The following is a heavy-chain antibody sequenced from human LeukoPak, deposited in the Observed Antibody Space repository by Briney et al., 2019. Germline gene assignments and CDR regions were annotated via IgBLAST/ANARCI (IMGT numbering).Heavy chain of an antibody. D-gene: IGHD3-22*01. CDR1: GFAVSSNY. Sequence: PGGSLRLSCAASGFAVSSNYMSWVRQAPGKGLEWVSVIYSGGSTYYADSAKGRCTISRDNSKNTLYLQMNSLRAEDTAVYYCARDPYYYDSSGYLYWGQGTLVTVSS. J-gene: IGHJ4*02. CDR2: IYSGGST. CDR3: ARDPYYYDSSGYLY. V-gene: IGHV3-53*01.